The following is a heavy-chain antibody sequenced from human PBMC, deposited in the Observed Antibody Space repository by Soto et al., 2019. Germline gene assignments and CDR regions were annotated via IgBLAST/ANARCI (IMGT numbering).Heavy chain of an antibody. Sequence: SVKVSCKASGGTSSSYAISWVRQAPGQGLEWMGGIIPIFGTANYAQKFQGRVTITADESTSTAYMELSSLRSEDTAVYYCARATTVTLRVIYGDYYYYYGMDVWGQGTTVTVSS. J-gene: IGHJ6*02. D-gene: IGHD4-4*01. CDR2: IIPIFGTA. CDR3: ARATTVTLRVIYGDYYYYYGMDV. V-gene: IGHV1-69*13. CDR1: GGTSSSYA.